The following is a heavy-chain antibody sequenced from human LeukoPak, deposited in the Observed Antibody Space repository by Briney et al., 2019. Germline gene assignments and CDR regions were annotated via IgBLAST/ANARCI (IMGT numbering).Heavy chain of an antibody. CDR3: AIAKVAAATKVGFFDY. Sequence: GRSLRLSCAASGFTFSSYGIHWVRQAPGKGLEWVAVIWYDASIEHYADSVKGRFTISRDNSKNTLYLQMSILRAEDTAVYYCAIAKVAAATKVGFFDYWGQGALVTVSS. CDR2: IWYDASIE. V-gene: IGHV3-33*01. CDR1: GFTFSSYG. J-gene: IGHJ4*02. D-gene: IGHD2-15*01.